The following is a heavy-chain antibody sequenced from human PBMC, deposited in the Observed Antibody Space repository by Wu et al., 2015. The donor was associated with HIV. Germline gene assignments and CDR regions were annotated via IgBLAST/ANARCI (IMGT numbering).Heavy chain of an antibody. Sequence: QVHLVQSGAEVRKPGSSVKVSCKASGGAFSTYAISWVRQAPGQGLEWMGWINPNSGGTNYAQKFQGRVTMTRDTSISTAYMELSRLRSDDTAVYYCARGECSSTSCYWVGTNWFDPWGQGTLVTVSS. J-gene: IGHJ5*02. D-gene: IGHD2-2*01. CDR1: GGAFSTYA. CDR3: ARGECSSTSCYWVGTNWFDP. V-gene: IGHV1-2*02. CDR2: INPNSGGT.